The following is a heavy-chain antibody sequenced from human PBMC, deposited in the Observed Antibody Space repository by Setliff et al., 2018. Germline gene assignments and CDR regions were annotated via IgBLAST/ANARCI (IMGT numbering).Heavy chain of an antibody. CDR3: ASSRDYNFWSGYYSPLDY. D-gene: IGHD3-3*01. Sequence: GASVKVSCKASGYTFTSYDINWVRQATGQGLEWMGWISAYNGNTNYAQKLQGRVTMTTDTSTSTAYMELRSLRSEDTAVYYCASSRDYNFWSGYYSPLDYWGQGTLVTVSS. J-gene: IGHJ4*02. V-gene: IGHV1-18*01. CDR1: GYTFTSYD. CDR2: ISAYNGNT.